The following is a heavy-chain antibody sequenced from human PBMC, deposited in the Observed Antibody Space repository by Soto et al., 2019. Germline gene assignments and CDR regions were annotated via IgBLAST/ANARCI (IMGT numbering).Heavy chain of an antibody. CDR2: INSDGSST. V-gene: IGHV3-74*01. D-gene: IGHD2-2*01. Sequence: GGSLRLSCAAAGFTFGGYWMHWVRQAPGKGLVWVSRINSDGSSTSYADSVKGRFTISRDNAKNTLYLQMNSLRAEDTAVYYCARSVVPATNSGMDVWGQGTTVTVSS. CDR3: ARSVVPATNSGMDV. J-gene: IGHJ6*02. CDR1: GFTFGGYW.